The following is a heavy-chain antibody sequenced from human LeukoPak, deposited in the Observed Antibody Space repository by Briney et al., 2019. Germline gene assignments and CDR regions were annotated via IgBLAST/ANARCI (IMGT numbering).Heavy chain of an antibody. CDR3: AKGRGYCSGGSCYSDY. CDR2: VSSSDSSS. J-gene: IGHJ4*02. CDR1: GFTFSSYA. V-gene: IGHV3-23*01. D-gene: IGHD2-15*01. Sequence: GGSLRLSCSASGFTFSSYAMTWVRQAPGKGLEGVSTVSSSDSSSYYADSVKGRFTISRDNSKNTLYPQMKSLGADETAVYYCAKGRGYCSGGSCYSDYWGQGTLVTVSS.